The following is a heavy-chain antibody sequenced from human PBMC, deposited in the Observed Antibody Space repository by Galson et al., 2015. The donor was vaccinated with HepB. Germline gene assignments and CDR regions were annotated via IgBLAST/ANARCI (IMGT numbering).Heavy chain of an antibody. CDR3: AKDPSPMWDYYGMDV. D-gene: IGHD1-26*01. V-gene: IGHV3-30*18. Sequence: SLRLSCAASGFTFSSYGMHWVRQAPGKGLEWVAVISYDGSNKYYADSVKGRFTISRDNSKNTLYLQMNSLRAEDTAVYYCAKDPSPMWDYYGMDVWGQGTTVTVSS. CDR1: GFTFSSYG. J-gene: IGHJ6*02. CDR2: ISYDGSNK.